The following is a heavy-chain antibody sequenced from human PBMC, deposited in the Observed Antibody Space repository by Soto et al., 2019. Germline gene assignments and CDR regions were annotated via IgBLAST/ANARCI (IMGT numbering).Heavy chain of an antibody. CDR2: INAGNGNT. CDR3: ASGTQDMTTVTKSYYYYMDV. D-gene: IGHD4-17*01. Sequence: ASVKVSCKASGYTFTSYAMHWVRQAPGQRLEWMGWINAGNGNTKYSQKFQGRVTITRDTSASTAYMKLSSLRSEDTAVYYCASGTQDMTTVTKSYYYYMDVWGKGTTVTVSS. V-gene: IGHV1-3*01. J-gene: IGHJ6*03. CDR1: GYTFTSYA.